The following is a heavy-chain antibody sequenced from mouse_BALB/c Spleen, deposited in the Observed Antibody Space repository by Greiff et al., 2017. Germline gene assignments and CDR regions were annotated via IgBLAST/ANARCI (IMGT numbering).Heavy chain of an antibody. CDR3: ARENGNYGFAY. Sequence: VQLQQSGPGLVKPSQSLSLTCTVTGYSITSDYAWNWIRQFPGNKLEWMGYISYSGSTSYNPSLKSRISITRDTSKNQFFLQLNSVTTEDTATYYCARENGNYGFAYWGQGTLVTVSA. V-gene: IGHV3-2*02. CDR1: GYSITSDYA. CDR2: ISYSGST. D-gene: IGHD2-1*01. J-gene: IGHJ3*01.